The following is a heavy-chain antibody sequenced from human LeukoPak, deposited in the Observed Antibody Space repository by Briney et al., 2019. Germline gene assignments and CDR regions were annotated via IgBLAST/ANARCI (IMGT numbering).Heavy chain of an antibody. V-gene: IGHV5-51*01. CDR2: IYPGDSDT. Sequence: GESLKISCKGSGYSFTSYWIGSVRQMPGKGLEWLGIIYPGDSDTRYSPSFQGQVTISADKSISTAYLQWSSLKASDTAMYYCARGSDYCSGGSCYFDYWGQGTLVTVSS. CDR3: ARGSDYCSGGSCYFDY. J-gene: IGHJ4*02. D-gene: IGHD2-15*01. CDR1: GYSFTSYW.